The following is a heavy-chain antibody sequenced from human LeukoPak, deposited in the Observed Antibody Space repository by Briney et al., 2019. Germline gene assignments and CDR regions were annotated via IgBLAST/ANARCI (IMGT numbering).Heavy chain of an antibody. V-gene: IGHV1-18*01. CDR2: ISAYNGNT. D-gene: IGHD6-19*01. J-gene: IGHJ3*02. CDR1: GYTFTSYG. Sequence: ASVKVSCKASGYTFTSYGISWVRQAPGQGLEWMGWISAYNGNTNYAQKLQGTVTMTTDTSTSTAYMELRSLRSDDTAVYYCARDLVTSSGWSLFDAFDIWGQGTMVTVSS. CDR3: ARDLVTSSGWSLFDAFDI.